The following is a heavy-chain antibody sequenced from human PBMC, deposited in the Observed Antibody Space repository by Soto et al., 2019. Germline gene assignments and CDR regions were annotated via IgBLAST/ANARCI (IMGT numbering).Heavy chain of an antibody. J-gene: IGHJ4*02. Sequence: ASVKVSCKASGGTFSSYAISWVRQAPGQGREWMGGVIPIFGAANYAQKFQGRLTITAAQSTSTAYMELSSLRSADTAVYYCARRPLFGKLLPCFDYWGQGTLVTVPP. V-gene: IGHV1-69*13. D-gene: IGHD3-10*01. CDR3: ARRPLFGKLLPCFDY. CDR2: VIPIFGAA. CDR1: GGTFSSYA.